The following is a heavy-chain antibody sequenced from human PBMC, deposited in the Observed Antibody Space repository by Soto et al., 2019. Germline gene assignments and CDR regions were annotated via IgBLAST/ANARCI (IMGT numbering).Heavy chain of an antibody. V-gene: IGHV4-4*02. CDR2: IYHSGST. Sequence: QVQLQESGPGLVKPSGTLSLTCAVSGGSISSSNWWSWVRQPPGKGLEGIGEIYHSGSTNYNPSLKSRVTRSVDKSKNQFSLTLSSVTAADTAVYYCARRGLAAMFAYYYYGMDGWGQGTTVTVSS. CDR1: GGSISSSNW. J-gene: IGHJ6*02. CDR3: ARRGLAAMFAYYYYGMDG. D-gene: IGHD2-2*01.